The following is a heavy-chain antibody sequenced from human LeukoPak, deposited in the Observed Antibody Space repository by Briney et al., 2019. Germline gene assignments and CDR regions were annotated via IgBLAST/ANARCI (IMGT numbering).Heavy chain of an antibody. V-gene: IGHV3-7*01. CDR1: GSGFTFGNFG. J-gene: IGHJ4*02. CDR3: LSGPGH. CDR2: IKQDGSEK. Sequence: GGSLRLSCEASGSGFTFGNFGMSWVRQAPGKGLEWVANIKQDGSEKYYVDSVKGRFTISRDNAKNSLYLQMNIPRAEDTAVFYCLSGPGHCGQGTLVTVSS.